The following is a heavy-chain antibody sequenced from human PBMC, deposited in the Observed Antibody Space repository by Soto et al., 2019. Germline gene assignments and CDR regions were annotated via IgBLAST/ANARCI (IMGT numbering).Heavy chain of an antibody. CDR3: VRRHVSATGIDWFDP. D-gene: IGHD6-13*01. CDR1: GYTFTSYG. J-gene: IGHJ5*02. Sequence: ASVKVSCKASGYTFTSYGIHWVRQAPRQRLEWMGWINAANGDTKYSPRFQGRVTITRDTSASTAYMELSSLRSEGTAVYYCVRRHVSATGIDWFDPWGQGTLVTVSS. V-gene: IGHV1-3*01. CDR2: INAANGDT.